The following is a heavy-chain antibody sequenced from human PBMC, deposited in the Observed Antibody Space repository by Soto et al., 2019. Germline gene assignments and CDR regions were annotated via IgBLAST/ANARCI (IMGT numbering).Heavy chain of an antibody. CDR1: GYSFTCYW. CDR3: ARHVYFDY. J-gene: IGHJ4*02. CDR2: IYPGDSDT. V-gene: IGHV5-51*01. Sequence: GESLKIACKASGYSFTCYWIAWVRQMPGKGLEWMGIIYPGDSDTRYSPSFQGQVTISADKSISTAYLQWSSLKASDTAIYYCARHVYFDYWGLGTLVTVSS.